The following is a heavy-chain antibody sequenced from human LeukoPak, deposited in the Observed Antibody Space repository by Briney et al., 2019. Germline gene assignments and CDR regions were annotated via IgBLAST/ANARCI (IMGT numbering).Heavy chain of an antibody. CDR3: ARLSGYSGYDSPFDP. J-gene: IGHJ5*02. V-gene: IGHV6-1*01. CDR2: TYYRSKWYN. D-gene: IGHD5-12*01. CDR1: GDSVSSNSAA. Sequence: SQTLSLTCATSGDSVSSNSAAWNWIRQSPSRSLEWLGRTYYRSKWYNDYAVSVKSRITINPDTSKNQVSLQLNSVTPEDTSVYYCARLSGYSGYDSPFDPWGQGTLVTVSS.